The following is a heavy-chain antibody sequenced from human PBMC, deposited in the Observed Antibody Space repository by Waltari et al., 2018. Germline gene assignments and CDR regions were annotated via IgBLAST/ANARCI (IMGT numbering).Heavy chain of an antibody. CDR1: GYTLADLS. Sequence: QVQLAQSGAALKKPGAPVTVSCTVSGYTLADLSMHWVRQAPGKGLAWMGGFDREDGQIIYAQKFQGRITMTEDTSTDTAYLELSSLRSEDTAVYYCASDRGGYYSMAVWGKGTTVTVSS. J-gene: IGHJ6*03. V-gene: IGHV1-24*01. CDR2: FDREDGQI. CDR3: ASDRGGYYSMAV. D-gene: IGHD3-10*01.